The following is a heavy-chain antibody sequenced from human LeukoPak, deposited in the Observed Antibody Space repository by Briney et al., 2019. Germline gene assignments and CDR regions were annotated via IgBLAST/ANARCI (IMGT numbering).Heavy chain of an antibody. J-gene: IGHJ4*02. V-gene: IGHV3-49*04. CDR3: TTPWYYDYVWGSYPL. Sequence: PGGSLRLSCTASGFTFGDYAMNWVRQAPGKGLEWVGFIRSKAYGGTTEYAASVKGRFTISRDDSKSIAYLQMNSLKTEDTAVYYCTTPWYYDYVWGSYPLWGQGTLVTVSS. CDR2: IRSKAYGGTT. CDR1: GFTFGDYA. D-gene: IGHD3-16*02.